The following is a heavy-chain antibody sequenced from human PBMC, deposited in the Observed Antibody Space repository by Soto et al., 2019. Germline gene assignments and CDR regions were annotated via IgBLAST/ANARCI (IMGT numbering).Heavy chain of an antibody. D-gene: IGHD6-6*01. Sequence: SETLSLTCSVSGGSISSGGYYWSWIRRHPGKGLEWIGYIHFSGAIYYNPSLKSRVSISLDTSKNQFSLKLSSVTAADTAMYFCASALHSSSIFDWFDPWGQGTLVTVSS. CDR3: ASALHSSSIFDWFDP. CDR2: IHFSGAI. J-gene: IGHJ5*02. CDR1: GGSISSGGYY. V-gene: IGHV4-31*03.